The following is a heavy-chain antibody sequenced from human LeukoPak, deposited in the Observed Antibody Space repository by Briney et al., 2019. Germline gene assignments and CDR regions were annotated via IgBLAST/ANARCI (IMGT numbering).Heavy chain of an antibody. J-gene: IGHJ3*02. CDR3: ARDHPVADWAADI. CDR1: GGSISNYY. V-gene: IGHV4-59*01. D-gene: IGHD3-9*01. CDR2: IDYRGSS. Sequence: PSETLSLTCTVSGGSISNYYWNWVRQAPGKGLEWIGYIDYRGSSNYNPSLKSRVTISADPSKNQFSLKLTSVTAADTAIYYCARDHPVADWAADIWGRGTVVTVSS.